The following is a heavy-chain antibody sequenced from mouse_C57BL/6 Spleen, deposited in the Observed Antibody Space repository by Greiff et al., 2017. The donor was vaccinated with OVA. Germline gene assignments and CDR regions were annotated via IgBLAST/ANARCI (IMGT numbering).Heavy chain of an antibody. CDR2: IRSKSNNYAT. V-gene: IGHV10-1*01. CDR3: VRHYPSPY. J-gene: IGHJ3*01. Sequence: EVKLMESGGGLVQPKGSLKLSCAASGFSFNTYAMNWVRQAPGKGLEWVARIRSKSNNYATYYADSVKDRFTISRDDSESMLYLQMNNLKTEDTAMYYCVRHYPSPYWGQGTLVTVSA. CDR1: GFSFNTYA.